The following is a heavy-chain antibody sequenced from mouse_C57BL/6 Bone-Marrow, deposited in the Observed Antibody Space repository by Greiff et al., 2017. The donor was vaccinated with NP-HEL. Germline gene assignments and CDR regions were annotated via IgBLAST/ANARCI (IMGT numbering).Heavy chain of an antibody. D-gene: IGHD1-1*01. CDR3: ARGRYCGSGYRFAY. CDR2: IDPSDSYT. CDR1: GYTFTSYW. J-gene: IGHJ3*01. V-gene: IGHV1-69*01. Sequence: QVQLQQPGAELVMPGASVKLSCKASGYTFTSYWMHWVKQRPGQGLEWIGEIDPSDSYTNYNQKFKGKSTLTVDKSSSTAYMQLSSLTSEDSADYYCARGRYCGSGYRFAYWDRGTVVTVTA.